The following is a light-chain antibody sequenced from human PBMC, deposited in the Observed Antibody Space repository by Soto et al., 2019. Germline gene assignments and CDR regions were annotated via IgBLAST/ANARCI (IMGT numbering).Light chain of an antibody. CDR1: SSDVGGYNY. CDR3: SSYTGSSTPV. J-gene: IGLJ3*02. V-gene: IGLV2-14*01. Sequence: QSVLTQPASVSGSPGQSITISCTGTSSDVGGYNYVSWYQHHPGKAPKLMIYEVSNRPSGVSNRFSGSKSGNTASLTISGLQXEXEXXYYCSSYTGSSTPVFGGGTQLTVL. CDR2: EVS.